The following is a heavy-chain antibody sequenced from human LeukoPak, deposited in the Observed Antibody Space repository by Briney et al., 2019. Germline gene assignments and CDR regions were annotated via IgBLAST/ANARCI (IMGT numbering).Heavy chain of an antibody. J-gene: IGHJ3*02. V-gene: IGHV3-23*01. CDR2: IIGGGGST. CDR3: ARYGVAGGFDI. Sequence: GGSLRLSCAASGFPFSSHGMSWVRQAPGKGLEWVSGIIGGGGSTYYADSVKGRFTISRDNAKNSLYLQMNSLRAEDTAVYYCARYGVAGGFDIWGQGTMVTVSS. D-gene: IGHD3-3*01. CDR1: GFPFSSHG.